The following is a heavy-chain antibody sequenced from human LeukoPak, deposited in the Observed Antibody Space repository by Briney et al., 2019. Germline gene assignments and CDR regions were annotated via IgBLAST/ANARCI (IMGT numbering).Heavy chain of an antibody. CDR1: GYTFTSYD. J-gene: IGHJ4*02. CDR2: IIPIFGTA. V-gene: IGHV1-69*13. Sequence: SVKVSCKASGYTFTSYDINWVRQATGQGLEWMGGIIPIFGTANYAQKFQGRVTITADESTSTAYMELSSLRSEDTAVYYCARDLEAFVVVPAAIYYWGLGTLVTVSS. D-gene: IGHD2-2*01. CDR3: ARDLEAFVVVPAAIYY.